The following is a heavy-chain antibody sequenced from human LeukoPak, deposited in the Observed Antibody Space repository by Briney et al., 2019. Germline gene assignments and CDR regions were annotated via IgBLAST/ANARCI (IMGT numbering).Heavy chain of an antibody. CDR2: IYSGGST. CDR1: GFTVSSNY. CDR3: ARERGIAAPDY. D-gene: IGHD6-13*01. J-gene: IGHJ4*02. V-gene: IGHV3-53*01. Sequence: GESLRLSCAASGFTVSSNYMSWVRQAPGKGLEWVSVIYSGGSTYYADSVKGRFTISRDNSKNTLYLQMNSLRAEDTAVYYCARERGIAAPDYWGQGTLVTVSS.